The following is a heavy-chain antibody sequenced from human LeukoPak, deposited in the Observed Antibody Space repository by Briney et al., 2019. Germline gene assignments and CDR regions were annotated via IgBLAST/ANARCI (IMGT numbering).Heavy chain of an antibody. CDR3: VSLYYYDSSGYPRSFD. D-gene: IGHD3-22*01. CDR2: IYYSGST. Sequence: SETLSLTCTVSGGSISSSSYYWGWNRQPPGKGLEWIGSIYYSGSTYYNPSLKSRVTISVDTSKNQFSLKLSSVTAADTAVYYCVSLYYYDSSGYPRSFDWGQGTLVTVSS. V-gene: IGHV4-39*01. CDR1: GGSISSSSYY. J-gene: IGHJ4*02.